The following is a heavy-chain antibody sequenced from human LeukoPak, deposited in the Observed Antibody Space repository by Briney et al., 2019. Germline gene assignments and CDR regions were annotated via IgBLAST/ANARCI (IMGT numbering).Heavy chain of an antibody. CDR1: GGSISSYY. CDR2: IYHSGST. J-gene: IGHJ6*03. Sequence: KPSETLSLTCSVSGGSISSYYWGWIRQPPGKGLEWIGSIYHSGSTYYNPSLKSRVTISVDTSKNQFSLKLSSVTAADTAVYYCARMSSGAYYYYYYMDVWGKGTTVTVSS. V-gene: IGHV4-38-2*02. D-gene: IGHD3-22*01. CDR3: ARMSSGAYYYYYYMDV.